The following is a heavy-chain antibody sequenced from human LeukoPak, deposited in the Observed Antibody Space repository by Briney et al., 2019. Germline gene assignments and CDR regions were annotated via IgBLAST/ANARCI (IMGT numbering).Heavy chain of an antibody. D-gene: IGHD3-10*01. J-gene: IGHJ3*02. Sequence: ASVKVSCKASGYTVTSYYMHWVRQAPGQGLEWMGIINPSGGSTSYAQKFQGRVTMTRDTSTSTVYMELSSLRSEDTAVYYCARESGSGSLQLDAFDIWGQGTMVTVSS. V-gene: IGHV1-46*01. CDR2: INPSGGST. CDR1: GYTVTSYY. CDR3: ARESGSGSLQLDAFDI.